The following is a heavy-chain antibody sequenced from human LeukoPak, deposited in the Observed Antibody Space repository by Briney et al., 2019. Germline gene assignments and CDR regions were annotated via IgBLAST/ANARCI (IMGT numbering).Heavy chain of an antibody. CDR3: TRVGYIDEGIDY. V-gene: IGHV3-23*01. D-gene: IGHD5-24*01. CDR2: ITGTGGR. Sequence: GGSLRLSCAVSGFTLTNHGVSWVRQAPGKGLEWVSIITGTGGRYYGDSVKGRFTISRDNAKNSLYLQMNSLRAEDTAIYYCTRVGYIDEGIDYWGQGTLVTVSS. CDR1: GFTLTNHG. J-gene: IGHJ4*02.